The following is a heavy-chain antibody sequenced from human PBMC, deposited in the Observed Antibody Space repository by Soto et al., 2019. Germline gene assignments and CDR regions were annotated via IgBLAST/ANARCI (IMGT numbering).Heavy chain of an antibody. CDR1: GYTFTSSG. CDR3: ARDSSGRANFNY. J-gene: IGHJ4*02. CDR2: TSAYMVT. Sequence: QVPLVQSGGEVKKPGAEVKVSCKASGYTFTSSGISWVRQAAGQGLEWMGWTSAYMVTNYAQKFQGRVTMTTDTSTSTAYMELRSLRSDDTAVYYCARDSSGRANFNYWGQGTLVTVSS. D-gene: IGHD6-19*01. V-gene: IGHV1-18*01.